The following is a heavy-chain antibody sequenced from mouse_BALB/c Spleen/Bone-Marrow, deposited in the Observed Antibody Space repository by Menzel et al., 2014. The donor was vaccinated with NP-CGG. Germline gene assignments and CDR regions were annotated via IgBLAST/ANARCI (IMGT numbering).Heavy chain of an antibody. V-gene: IGHV1-4*02. Sequence: VQGVESAAGLARPGASVKLSCKASGYIFTSYTIQWIKQRPGQGLEWIGYINPSIGYTDYNQKFKDKTTLTADKSSSTTYMQLSSLTSEDSAVYYCAREGTYYAYFDYWGQGSTLTVSS. CDR3: AREGTYYAYFDY. CDR1: GYIFTSYT. CDR2: INPSIGYT. D-gene: IGHD1-1*01. J-gene: IGHJ2*01.